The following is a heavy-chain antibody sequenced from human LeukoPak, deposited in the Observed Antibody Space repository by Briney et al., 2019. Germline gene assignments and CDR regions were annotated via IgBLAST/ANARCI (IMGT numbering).Heavy chain of an antibody. CDR1: GFTFSTYW. J-gene: IGHJ4*02. Sequence: GGSPRLSCAASGFTFSTYWMTWVRQAPGKGLDLVANINQDGNKEYYVDSVKGRFTISRDNANNSLYLQMNSLRDEDTAVYYCARGDTFSGDYWGQGTLVTVSS. CDR3: ARGDTFSGDY. V-gene: IGHV3-7*04. CDR2: INQDGNKE. D-gene: IGHD3-16*01.